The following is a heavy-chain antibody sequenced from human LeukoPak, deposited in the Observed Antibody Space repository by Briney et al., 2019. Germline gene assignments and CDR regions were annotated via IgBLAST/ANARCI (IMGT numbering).Heavy chain of an antibody. D-gene: IGHD6-13*01. J-gene: IGHJ4*02. CDR1: GFPFSSYW. CDR3: TKEVAAADYYFDY. CDR2: IKQDGSKK. V-gene: IGHV3-7*01. Sequence: GGSLRLSCVASGFPFSSYWMTWVRQAPGKGLEWVANIKQDGSKKSYVDSVKGRFTISRDNAKNSLYLQMNSLRAEDTAIYYCTKEVAAADYYFDYWGQGTLVTVSS.